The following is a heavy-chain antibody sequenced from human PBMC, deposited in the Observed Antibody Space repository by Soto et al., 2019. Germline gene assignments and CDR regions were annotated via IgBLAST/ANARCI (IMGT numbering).Heavy chain of an antibody. CDR2: IGGTGNTT. J-gene: IGHJ4*02. Sequence: VHLSESGGALVQPGGSLRLSCAASGFTFRVYAMSWFRQAPGGGLEWVSAIGGTGNTTYYADSVKGRFTIARDNPRDTLYLQMTSLRVEDTAVYYCARIRQLLFVSWGQGTLVSVSS. D-gene: IGHD2-2*01. CDR3: ARIRQLLFVS. CDR1: GFTFRVYA. V-gene: IGHV3-23*01.